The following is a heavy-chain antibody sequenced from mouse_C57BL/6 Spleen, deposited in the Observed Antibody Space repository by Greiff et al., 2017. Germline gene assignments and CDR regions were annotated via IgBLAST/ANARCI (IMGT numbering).Heavy chain of an antibody. CDR1: GYTFTSYW. Sequence: QVQLQQPGAELVMPGASVKLSCKASGYTFTSYWMHWVKQRPGQGLEWIGEIDPSDSYTNYNQKFKGKSTLTVDKSSSTADMQLSSLTSEDSAVYYCARSGYYYGSREGDYAMDYWGQGTSVTVSS. D-gene: IGHD1-1*01. CDR3: ARSGYYYGSREGDYAMDY. CDR2: IDPSDSYT. V-gene: IGHV1-69*01. J-gene: IGHJ4*01.